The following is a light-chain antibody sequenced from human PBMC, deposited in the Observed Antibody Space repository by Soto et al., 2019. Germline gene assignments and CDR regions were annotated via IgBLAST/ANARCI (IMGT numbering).Light chain of an antibody. Sequence: VLTQSPGTLSLSPGERATLSCRASQSVSSSFLAWYQQRPGQAPRLLIHGISTRATGIPDRFSGSGSGTEFTLTINRLQPEDFALYFCQQYGSAPFTFGPRTKLEIK. V-gene: IGKV3-20*01. CDR2: GIS. J-gene: IGKJ3*01. CDR3: QQYGSAPFT. CDR1: QSVSSSF.